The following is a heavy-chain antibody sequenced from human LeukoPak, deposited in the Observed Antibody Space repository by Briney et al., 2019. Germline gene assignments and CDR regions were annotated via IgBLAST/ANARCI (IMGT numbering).Heavy chain of an antibody. J-gene: IGHJ3*02. CDR3: AKDHINYYDSSGYYSAFDI. Sequence: GGSLRLSCAASGFTFSSYAMSWVRQVPGKGLEWVSAISGSGGSTYYADSVKGRFTISRDNSKNTLYLQMNSLRAEDTAVYYCAKDHINYYDSSGYYSAFDIWGQGTMVTVSS. CDR2: ISGSGGST. V-gene: IGHV3-23*01. D-gene: IGHD3-22*01. CDR1: GFTFSSYA.